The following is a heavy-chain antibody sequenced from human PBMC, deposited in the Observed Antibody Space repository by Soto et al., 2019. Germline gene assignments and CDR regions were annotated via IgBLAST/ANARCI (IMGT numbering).Heavy chain of an antibody. CDR1: GFTFSSYG. V-gene: IGHV3-33*01. J-gene: IGHJ4*02. CDR3: AREPNISAYYYGSGSYDY. Sequence: GGSLRLSCAASGFTFSSYGMHWVRQAPGKGLEWVAVIWYDGSNKYYADSVKGRFTISRDNSKNTLYLQMNSLRAEDTAVYYCAREPNISAYYYGSGSYDYWGQGTLVTVSS. CDR2: IWYDGSNK. D-gene: IGHD3-10*01.